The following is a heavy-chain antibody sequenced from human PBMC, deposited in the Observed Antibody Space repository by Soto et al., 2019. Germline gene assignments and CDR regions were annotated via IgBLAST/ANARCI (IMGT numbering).Heavy chain of an antibody. V-gene: IGHV1-69*13. J-gene: IGHJ5*02. CDR2: IIPIFGTA. Sequence: SSVKGSCKDTGGSFSGYAISWVRQAPGQGLEWMGGIIPIFGTANYAQKFQGRVTITADESTSTAYMELSSLRSEDTAVYYCARDRGDIVVVPAAMRKLYWFDPWGQGNLVSVSS. D-gene: IGHD2-2*01. CDR3: ARDRGDIVVVPAAMRKLYWFDP. CDR1: GGSFSGYA.